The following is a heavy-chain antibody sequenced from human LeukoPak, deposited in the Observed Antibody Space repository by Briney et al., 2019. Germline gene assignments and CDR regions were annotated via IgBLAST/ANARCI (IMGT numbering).Heavy chain of an antibody. V-gene: IGHV4-59*11. J-gene: IGHJ5*02. CDR2: IYYSGST. CDR1: GGSISSHY. CDR3: ARNSYDFWSGYPPQGNWFDP. D-gene: IGHD3-3*01. Sequence: SETLSLTCTVSGGSISSHYWSWIRQPPGKGLEWIGYIYYSGSTNYNPSLKSRVTISVDTSKNQFSLKLSSMTAADTAVYYCARNSYDFWSGYPPQGNWFDPWGQGTLVTVSS.